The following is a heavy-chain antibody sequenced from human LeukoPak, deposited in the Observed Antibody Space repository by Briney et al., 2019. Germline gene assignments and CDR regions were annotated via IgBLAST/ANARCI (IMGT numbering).Heavy chain of an antibody. Sequence: NLSECLSLTCTVSGGSINSYYWSWIRQPPGKGLEWIGYIYYSGSTNYNPSFHSRVTISVDTSKNQFSLKLSSVTAADTAVYYCARSTSYYYGMDVWGQGTPVTVSS. J-gene: IGHJ6*02. D-gene: IGHD5/OR15-5a*01. V-gene: IGHV4-59*01. CDR2: IYYSGST. CDR1: GGSINSYY. CDR3: ARSTSYYYGMDV.